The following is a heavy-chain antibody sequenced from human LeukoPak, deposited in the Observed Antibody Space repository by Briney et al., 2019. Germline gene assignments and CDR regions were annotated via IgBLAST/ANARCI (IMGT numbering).Heavy chain of an antibody. Sequence: SVKVSCKASGGTFSSYAISWVRQAPGQGLEGMGGIIPIFGTANYAQKFQGRVTITADESTSTAYMELSSLRSEDTAVYYCASQLRPLGYYYMDVWGKGTTVTVSS. CDR3: ASQLRPLGYYYMDV. V-gene: IGHV1-69*13. D-gene: IGHD1-1*01. J-gene: IGHJ6*03. CDR2: IIPIFGTA. CDR1: GGTFSSYA.